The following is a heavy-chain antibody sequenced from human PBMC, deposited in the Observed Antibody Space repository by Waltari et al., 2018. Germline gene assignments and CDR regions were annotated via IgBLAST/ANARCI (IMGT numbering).Heavy chain of an antibody. J-gene: IGHJ3*02. CDR3: AREEDIVVVVEVGAFDI. D-gene: IGHD2-15*01. Sequence: QVQLQQWGAGLLKPSETLSLTCAVYGGSFSGYYWSWIRQPPGKGLEWIGEINHSGSTNYNPSLKSRVTISVDTSKNQFSLKLSSVTAADTAVYYCAREEDIVVVVEVGAFDIWGQGTMVTVSS. CDR2: INHSGST. CDR1: GGSFSGYY. V-gene: IGHV4-34*01.